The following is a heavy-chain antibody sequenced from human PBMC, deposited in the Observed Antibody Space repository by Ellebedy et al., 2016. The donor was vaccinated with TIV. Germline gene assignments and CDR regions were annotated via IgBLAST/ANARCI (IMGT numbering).Heavy chain of an antibody. CDR2: ISNTVSRT. D-gene: IGHD2-2*01. CDR3: AKGRGGGSDSSTPRYYFDY. V-gene: IGHV3-23*01. Sequence: GESLKISCAASGFTFSSYAMSWVRQAPGKGLEWVSTISNTVSRTYYADSVEGRFSISRDNSKKTLYLQMNSLRAEDTAVYYCAKGRGGGSDSSTPRYYFDYWGLGTLVTVSS. CDR1: GFTFSSYA. J-gene: IGHJ4*02.